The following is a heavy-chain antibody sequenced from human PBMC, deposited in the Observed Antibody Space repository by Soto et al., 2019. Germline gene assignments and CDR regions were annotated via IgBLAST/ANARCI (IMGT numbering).Heavy chain of an antibody. D-gene: IGHD3-10*01. J-gene: IGHJ5*02. V-gene: IGHV4-61*05. CDR1: GGSISSGDYY. CDR3: AKYYGGGHWFAP. Sequence: SETLSLTCTVSGGSISSGDYYWGWIRQPPGKGLEWIGYIYYTGSTSYNPSLKTRVTISVDTSRDQVSLELSPVTAADTAVYYCAKYYGGGHWFAPWGQGTLVTVSS. CDR2: IYYTGST.